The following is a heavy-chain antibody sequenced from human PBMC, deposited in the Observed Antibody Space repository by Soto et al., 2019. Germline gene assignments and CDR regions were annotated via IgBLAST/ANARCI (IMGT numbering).Heavy chain of an antibody. Sequence: PGGSLRLSCAASGFTFSSYAMSWVRQAPGKGLEWVSAISGSGGSTYYADSVKGRFTISRDNSKNTLYLQMNSLRAEDTAVYYCAKVPPVTTVTPLDYDAFDIWGQGTMVTVSS. J-gene: IGHJ3*02. D-gene: IGHD4-4*01. V-gene: IGHV3-23*01. CDR2: ISGSGGST. CDR1: GFTFSSYA. CDR3: AKVPPVTTVTPLDYDAFDI.